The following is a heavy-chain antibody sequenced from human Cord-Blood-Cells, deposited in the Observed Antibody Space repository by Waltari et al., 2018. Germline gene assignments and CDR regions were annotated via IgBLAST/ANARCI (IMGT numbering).Heavy chain of an antibody. V-gene: IGHV4-4*07. J-gene: IGHJ4*02. CDR3: ARAFIANWYYFDY. CDR1: GGSISSYY. CDR2: IYTSGST. D-gene: IGHD7-27*01. Sequence: QVQLQESGPGLVKPSETLSLTCTVSGGSISSYYWSWIRQPAGKGLEWIGRIYTSGSTNYSPSLKGRGTMSVDTSKNQFSLKLSSVTAADTAVYYCARAFIANWYYFDYWGQGTLVTISS.